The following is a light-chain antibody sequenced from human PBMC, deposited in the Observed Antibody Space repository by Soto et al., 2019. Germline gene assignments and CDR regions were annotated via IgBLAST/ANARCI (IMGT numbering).Light chain of an antibody. J-gene: IGKJ3*01. CDR2: DAS. CDR1: QSVGSF. V-gene: IGKV3-11*01. Sequence: EIVLTQSPATLSLSPGKRATLSCKASQSVGSFLAWYQQKPGQAPRLLIYDASNRATGIPARFSGSGSGTDFALTINSLEPDVFVVYYCQQRTDWPPFTFSSGTKVDI. CDR3: QQRTDWPPFT.